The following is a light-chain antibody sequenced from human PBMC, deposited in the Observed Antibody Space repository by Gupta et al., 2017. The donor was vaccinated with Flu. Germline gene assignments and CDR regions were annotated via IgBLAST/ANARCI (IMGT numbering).Light chain of an antibody. CDR2: DAS. J-gene: IGKJ4*01. Sequence: SLSASVGDRATITCQASQDISNYLNWYQQKPGKAPKLLIYDASNLETGVPSRFSASGSGTDFTFTISSLQPEDIATYYRQQYDLFGGGTKVEIK. CDR1: QDISNY. CDR3: QQYDL. V-gene: IGKV1-33*01.